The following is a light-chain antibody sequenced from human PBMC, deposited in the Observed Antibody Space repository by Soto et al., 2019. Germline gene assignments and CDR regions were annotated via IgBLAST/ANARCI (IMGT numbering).Light chain of an antibody. J-gene: IGKJ4*01. CDR2: GAS. CDR1: QSVSSSY. V-gene: IGKV3-20*01. Sequence: EILLTQSPGTLSLSPGERATLSCRASQSVSSSYLAWYQQKPGQAPRLLIYGASSRATGIPDRFSGSGSGTDFTLTISRLEPEDFEVYYCQQYGSSLLTFGGGTKVDIK. CDR3: QQYGSSLLT.